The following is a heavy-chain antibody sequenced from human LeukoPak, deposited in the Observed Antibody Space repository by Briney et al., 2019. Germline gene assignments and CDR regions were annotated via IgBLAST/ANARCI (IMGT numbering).Heavy chain of an antibody. CDR1: GFTFSGYE. V-gene: IGHV3-48*03. J-gene: IGHJ4*02. Sequence: GGSLRLSCAASGFTFSGYEMNWVRQAPGKGLKWISYISSSGSTIYYADSVKGRFTISRDNAKNSLYLQMNSLRAEDTVVYYCARRGSGFCDYWGQGTLVTVSS. D-gene: IGHD3-3*01. CDR3: ARRGSGFCDY. CDR2: ISSSGSTI.